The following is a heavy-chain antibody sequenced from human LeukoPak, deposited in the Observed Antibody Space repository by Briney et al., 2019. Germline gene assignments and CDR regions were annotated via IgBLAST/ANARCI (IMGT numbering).Heavy chain of an antibody. V-gene: IGHV4-31*03. Sequence: SETLSLTCTVSGGSISSDGYYWSWIRQHPGKGLERIGYIYYSGSTYYNPSLKSRVTISEDTSKNQFSLKLSSVTAADTAVYYCASWTIAAAGTVGFDPWGQGTLVTVSS. CDR2: IYYSGST. D-gene: IGHD6-13*01. CDR3: ASWTIAAAGTVGFDP. CDR1: GGSISSDGYY. J-gene: IGHJ5*02.